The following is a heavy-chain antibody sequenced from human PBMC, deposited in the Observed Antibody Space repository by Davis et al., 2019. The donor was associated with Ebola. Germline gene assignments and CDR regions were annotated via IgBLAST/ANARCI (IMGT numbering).Heavy chain of an antibody. J-gene: IGHJ6*04. CDR3: ARGRLLEWPPTFYGLDV. V-gene: IGHV4-39*01. CDR2: IYYSGST. CDR1: GGSISSSSYY. D-gene: IGHD3-3*01. Sequence: GSLRLSCTVSGGSISSSSYYWGWIRQPPGKGLEWIGSIYYSGSTYYNPSLKSRVTISVDTSKNQFSLKLSSVTAADTAVYYCARGRLLEWPPTFYGLDVWGKGTTVTVSS.